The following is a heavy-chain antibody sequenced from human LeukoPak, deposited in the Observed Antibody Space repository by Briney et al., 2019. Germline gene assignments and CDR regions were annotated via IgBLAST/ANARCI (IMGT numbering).Heavy chain of an antibody. V-gene: IGHV3-64*02. CDR3: ARGDNDAFDI. Sequence: GGSLRLSCAASGFTSSSYVMHWVRQAPGKGLEYVSAISSNGGSTYYGDSVKGRFTISRDNSKNTLYLQMGSLRAEDMAVYYCARGDNDAFDIWGQGTMVTVSS. J-gene: IGHJ3*02. CDR1: GFTSSSYV. CDR2: ISSNGGST. D-gene: IGHD2-21*01.